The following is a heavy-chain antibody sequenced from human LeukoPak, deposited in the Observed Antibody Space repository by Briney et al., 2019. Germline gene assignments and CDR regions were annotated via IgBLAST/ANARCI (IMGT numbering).Heavy chain of an antibody. Sequence: GGSLRLSCGAPGFTFSRYSMNWVRQAPGKGLEWVSSISSIGSYIYYADSVKGRFTISRDNAKNSLYLQMNSLRAEDTAVYYCASRNQYCGGDCFWAFDIWGQGTRVTVSS. CDR3: ASRNQYCGGDCFWAFDI. CDR1: GFTFSRYS. V-gene: IGHV3-21*01. J-gene: IGHJ3*02. CDR2: ISSIGSYI. D-gene: IGHD2-21*02.